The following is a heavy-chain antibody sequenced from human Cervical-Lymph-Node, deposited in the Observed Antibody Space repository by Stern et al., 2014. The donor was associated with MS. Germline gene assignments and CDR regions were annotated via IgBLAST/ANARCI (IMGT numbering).Heavy chain of an antibody. J-gene: IGHJ4*02. Sequence: VTLKESGPTLVKPTQTLTLTCTFSGFSFNTRGVGVGWSRQSPGKALEWLALIYYNNETRYSPSLRSRLTITRDTSKNQVVLTMANMDPVDTATYYCALDPQYGGQGARVTVSS. CDR1: GFSFNTRGVG. D-gene: IGHD2-8*01. CDR2: IYYNNET. V-gene: IGHV2-5*01. CDR3: ALDPQY.